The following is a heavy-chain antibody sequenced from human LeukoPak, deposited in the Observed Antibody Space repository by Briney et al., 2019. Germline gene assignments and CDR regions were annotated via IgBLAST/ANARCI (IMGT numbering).Heavy chain of an antibody. CDR3: AKDWGY. J-gene: IGHJ4*02. Sequence: GGSLRLSCAASGFTFNNFAMNWVRQAPGKGLEWVSLISAGGGSTHYADSVKGRFTISRDNSKDTLYLQMNSLRAEETAIYYCAKDWGYWGQGTLVTVSS. D-gene: IGHD3-16*01. CDR2: ISAGGGST. CDR1: GFTFNNFA. V-gene: IGHV3-23*01.